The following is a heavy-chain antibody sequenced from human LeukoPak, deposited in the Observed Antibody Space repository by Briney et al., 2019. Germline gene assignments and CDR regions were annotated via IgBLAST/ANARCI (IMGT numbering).Heavy chain of an antibody. V-gene: IGHV3-48*01. CDR1: GFNFNTYA. CDR2: ISCASNTI. J-gene: IGHJ5*02. D-gene: IGHD3-10*01. CDR3: ARDGWFGDYNWFDP. Sequence: GGSLRLSCAASGFNFNTYAMHWVRQAPGKGLEWVSYISCASNTIYYADSVKGRFTISRDNAKNSLYLQMNSLRAEDTAMYYCARDGWFGDYNWFDPWDQGTLVTVSS.